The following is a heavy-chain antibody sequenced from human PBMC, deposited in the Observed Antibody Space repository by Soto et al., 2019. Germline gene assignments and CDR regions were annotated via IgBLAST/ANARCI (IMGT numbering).Heavy chain of an antibody. V-gene: IGHV1-18*01. CDR3: ARTGNCGSASCDGGGAYYNYYGMDV. CDR1: GYSFTSYG. Sequence: GASVKVSCKASGYSFTSYGISWVRQAPGQGLEWMGWTSAYNGNTNYAQKFRGRVTMTTDTPTSTAYMEVRSLRSDDTAVYYCARTGNCGSASCDGGGAYYNYYGMDVWGQGTTVTFSS. J-gene: IGHJ6*02. D-gene: IGHD2-2*01. CDR2: TSAYNGNT.